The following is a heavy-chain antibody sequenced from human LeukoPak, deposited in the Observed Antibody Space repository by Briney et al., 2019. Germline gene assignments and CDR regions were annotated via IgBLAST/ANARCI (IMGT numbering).Heavy chain of an antibody. CDR3: ARMSYSSGWYRWFDP. CDR1: GYSISSGYY. Sequence: PSETLSLTCAVSGYSISSGYYWGWIRPPPGKGLEWIGSIYHSGSTYYNPSLKSRVTISVDTSKNQFSLKLSSVTAADTAVYYCARMSYSSGWYRWFDPWGQGTLVTVSS. CDR2: IYHSGST. J-gene: IGHJ5*02. V-gene: IGHV4-38-2*01. D-gene: IGHD6-19*01.